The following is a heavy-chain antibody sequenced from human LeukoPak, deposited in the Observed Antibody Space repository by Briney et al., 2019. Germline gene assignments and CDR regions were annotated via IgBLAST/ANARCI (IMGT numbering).Heavy chain of an antibody. CDR2: TYYRSKWYN. D-gene: IGHD6-19*01. V-gene: IGHV6-1*01. Sequence: SQTLSLTCAISGDRVSSHSAAWNWIRQSPSRGLEWLGRTYYRSKWYNDYAVSLKSRMIINPDTSKNQFSLQLNPVTPDDTAVYYCARDQRAIALAGVFDSWGQGILVTVSS. J-gene: IGHJ4*02. CDR3: ARDQRAIALAGVFDS. CDR1: GDRVSSHSAA.